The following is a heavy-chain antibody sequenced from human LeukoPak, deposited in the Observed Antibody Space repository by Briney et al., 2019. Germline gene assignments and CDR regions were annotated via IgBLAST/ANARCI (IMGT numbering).Heavy chain of an antibody. CDR1: GGSLSTYY. D-gene: IGHD6-19*01. Sequence: PSETLSLTCSASGGSLSTYYWTWTRQPPGKGLEWIGYIHQSGSTEFNPSLRSRVTMSLDTSRNQFSLRMSTVTAADTAVYYCSREQYTFDGSGWFGMDVWGHGTTVTASS. CDR3: SREQYTFDGSGWFGMDV. CDR2: IHQSGST. V-gene: IGHV4-59*12. J-gene: IGHJ6*02.